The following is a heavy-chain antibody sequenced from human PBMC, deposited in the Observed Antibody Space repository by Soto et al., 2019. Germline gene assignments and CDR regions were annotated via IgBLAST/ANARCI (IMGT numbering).Heavy chain of an antibody. CDR1: GGSISSGGSS. Sequence: PSETLSLTCAVSGGSISSGGSSWTWIRQPPGKGLEWIGYIYHSGSTNYNPSLKSRVTISVDTSKNQFSLKLTSVTAADTAVYYCARDKITGLFDYWGQGTLVTVSS. CDR2: IYHSGST. CDR3: ARDKITGLFDY. J-gene: IGHJ4*02. D-gene: IGHD2-8*02. V-gene: IGHV4-30-2*01.